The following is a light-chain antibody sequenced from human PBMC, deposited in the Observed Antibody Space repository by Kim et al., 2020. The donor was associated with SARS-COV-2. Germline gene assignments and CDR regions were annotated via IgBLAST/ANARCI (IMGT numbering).Light chain of an antibody. J-gene: IGLJ1*01. V-gene: IGLV2-8*01. CDR3: SSYAGSNTHYV. CDR1: SSDVGGYNY. Sequence: QSALTQPPSASGSPGQSVTISCTGTSSDVGGYNYVSWYQQHPGKAPKLMIYEVSKRPSGVPDRFSGSKSGNTASLTVSGLQAEEEADYYCSSYAGSNTHYVFGTGTKVTVL. CDR2: EVS.